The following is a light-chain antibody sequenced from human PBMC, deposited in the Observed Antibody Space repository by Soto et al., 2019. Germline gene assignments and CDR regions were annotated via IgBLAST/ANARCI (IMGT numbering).Light chain of an antibody. V-gene: IGKV3-20*01. CDR3: QQYGSSPLT. CDR2: GAS. J-gene: IGKJ4*02. CDR1: QSGSSSY. Sequence: EIVLTQAPGTLSLSPGERATLSCRASQSGSSSYLAWYQQKPGHAPRLLSYGASSRATGIPARFSGSGNGTAFTRTISRLEPKDIAVYYCQQYGSSPLTFGRGTKVEIK.